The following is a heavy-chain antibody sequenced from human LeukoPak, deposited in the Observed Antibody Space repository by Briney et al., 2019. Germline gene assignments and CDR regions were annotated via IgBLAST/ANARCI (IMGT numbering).Heavy chain of an antibody. CDR1: GFTFSYYE. J-gene: IGHJ4*02. D-gene: IGHD6-19*01. Sequence: PGGSLRLSCAASGFTFSYYEMVWVRQAPVKGLEWVSYITGGSTTKNYADSVKGRFTISRDNAKNSLYLRMNSLRAEDTAIYYCARDGDIAVATAPYYFDYWGQGILVTVSS. V-gene: IGHV3-48*03. CDR3: ARDGDIAVATAPYYFDY. CDR2: ITGGSTTK.